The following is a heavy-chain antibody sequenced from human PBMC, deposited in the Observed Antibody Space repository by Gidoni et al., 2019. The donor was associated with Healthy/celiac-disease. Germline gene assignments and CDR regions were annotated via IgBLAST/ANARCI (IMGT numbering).Heavy chain of an antibody. Sequence: QVQLVESGGGVVQPGRSLRLSCASSGFTFRSYGMHWVRQAPGKGLEWVAVISYDGSNKYYADSVKGRFTISRDNSKNTLYLQMNSLRAEDTAVYYCAREDGSYLGYWGQGTLVTVSS. J-gene: IGHJ4*02. CDR2: ISYDGSNK. CDR3: AREDGSYLGY. D-gene: IGHD1-26*01. V-gene: IGHV3-30*03. CDR1: GFTFRSYG.